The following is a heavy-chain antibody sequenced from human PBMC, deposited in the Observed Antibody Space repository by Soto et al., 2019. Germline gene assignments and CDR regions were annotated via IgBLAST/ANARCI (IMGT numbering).Heavy chain of an antibody. D-gene: IGHD3-10*01. CDR1: GFNFITYS. V-gene: IGHV3-21*01. CDR3: ARDGFGSDSSARLYFDK. CDR2: ISSSAVYI. J-gene: IGHJ4*02. Sequence: KTGGSLRLSCAASGFNFITYSLSWVRQAPGKGLEWVASISSSAVYIAYADSVKGRFTISRENANNSLYLQMNSLRAEDTATYYGARDGFGSDSSARLYFDKWGPGSLVAVSS.